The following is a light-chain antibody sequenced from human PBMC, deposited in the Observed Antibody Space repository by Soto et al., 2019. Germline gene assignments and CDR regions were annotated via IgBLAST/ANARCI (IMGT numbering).Light chain of an antibody. V-gene: IGLV2-14*02. CDR3: SSYTSSSTVV. CDR2: EGT. Sequence: QSVLTQPASVSGSPGQSITVSCTGINSDVGIYNLVSWYQHHPGKAPKLVIYEGTKRPSGVSSRFSGSKSGNTASLTISGLQAEDEAVYYCSSYTSSSTVVFGGGTKLTVL. J-gene: IGLJ2*01. CDR1: NSDVGIYNL.